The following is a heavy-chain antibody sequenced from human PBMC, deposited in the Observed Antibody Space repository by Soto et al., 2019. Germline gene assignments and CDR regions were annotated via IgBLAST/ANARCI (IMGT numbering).Heavy chain of an antibody. CDR1: GYTFSSYG. CDR3: ARDCSGGSFSTAY. Sequence: QVQLVQSGAEVKKPGASVKVSCKASGYTFSSYGISWVRQGPGQGLEWMGWISVYNGNKMYAQKFQGRVTMTTDTSTRTAYMELRSLRSDDTAVYYCARDCSGGSFSTAYWGQGTLVTVSS. CDR2: ISVYNGNK. V-gene: IGHV1-18*01. J-gene: IGHJ4*02. D-gene: IGHD2-15*01.